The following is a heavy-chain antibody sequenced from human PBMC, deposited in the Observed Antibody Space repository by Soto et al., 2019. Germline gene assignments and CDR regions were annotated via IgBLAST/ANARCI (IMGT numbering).Heavy chain of an antibody. D-gene: IGHD6-13*01. CDR3: ASDPYSSSWYWYFDL. J-gene: IGHJ2*01. CDR2: IYYSGST. V-gene: IGHV4-39*07. CDR1: GGSISSSSYY. Sequence: SETLSLTCTVSGGSISSSSYYWGWIRQPPGKGLEWIGSIYYSGSTYYNPSLKSRVTISVDTSKNQFSLKLSSVTAADTSVYYCASDPYSSSWYWYFDLWGRGTLVTVSS.